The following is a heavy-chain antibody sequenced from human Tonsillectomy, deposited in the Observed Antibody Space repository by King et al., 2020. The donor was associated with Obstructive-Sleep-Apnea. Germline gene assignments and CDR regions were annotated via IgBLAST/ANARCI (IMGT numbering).Heavy chain of an antibody. J-gene: IGHJ4*02. D-gene: IGHD3-22*01. V-gene: IGHV4-39*07. CDR1: GGSISSSSYY. CDR2: IYYSGST. Sequence: QLQESGPGLVKPSETLSLTCTVSGGSISSSSYYWGWLRQPPGKWLEWIGSIYYSGSTYYNPSLKSRVTISVDTSKNQFSLKLSSVTAADTAVYYCARTSYYYDSSGYYYERALYYFDYWGQGTLVTVSS. CDR3: ARTSYYYDSSGYYYERALYYFDY.